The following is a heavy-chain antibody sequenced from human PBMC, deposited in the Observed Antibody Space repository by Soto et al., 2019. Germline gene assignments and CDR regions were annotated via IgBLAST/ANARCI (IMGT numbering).Heavy chain of an antibody. CDR1: GGTFSSYA. V-gene: IGHV1-69*13. J-gene: IGHJ6*02. D-gene: IGHD2-15*01. Sequence: SVKVYCKASGGTFSSYAISWVRQAPGQGLEWMGGITPIFGTANYAQKFQGRVTITADESTSTAYMELSSLRSEDTAVYYCARAVEPPLPLINYYGMDFWGQGTTVTVSS. CDR2: ITPIFGTA. CDR3: ARAVEPPLPLINYYGMDF.